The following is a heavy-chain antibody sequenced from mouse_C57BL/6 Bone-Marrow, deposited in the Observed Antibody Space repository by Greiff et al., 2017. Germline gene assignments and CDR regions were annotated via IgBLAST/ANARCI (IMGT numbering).Heavy chain of an antibody. V-gene: IGHV1-69*01. CDR2: IDPSDSYT. D-gene: IGHD1-1*01. J-gene: IGHJ1*03. CDR3: ARSGHYYGSSYGYFDV. CDR1: GYTFTSYW. Sequence: QVQLQQSGAELVMPGASVKLSCKASGYTFTSYWMHWVKQRPGQGLEWIGEIDPSDSYTNYNQKFKGKSPLTVDKSSSTAYMQLSSLTSEDSAVYYCARSGHYYGSSYGYFDVWGTGTTVTVSS.